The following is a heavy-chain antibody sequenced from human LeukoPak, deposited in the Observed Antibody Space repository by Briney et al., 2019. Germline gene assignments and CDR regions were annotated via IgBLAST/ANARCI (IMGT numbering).Heavy chain of an antibody. Sequence: RGSLRLSCAASGFTFSSYSMNWVRQAPGKGLEWVSSISSSSSYIYYADSVKGRFTISRDNAKNSLYLQMNGLRAEDTAVYYCARDYFGSSWYGRDYFDYWGQGTLVTVSS. CDR1: GFTFSSYS. CDR3: ARDYFGSSWYGRDYFDY. CDR2: ISSSSSYI. D-gene: IGHD6-13*01. J-gene: IGHJ4*02. V-gene: IGHV3-21*01.